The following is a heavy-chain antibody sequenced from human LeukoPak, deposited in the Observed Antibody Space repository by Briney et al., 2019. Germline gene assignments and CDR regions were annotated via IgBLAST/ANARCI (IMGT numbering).Heavy chain of an antibody. CDR2: ISAYNGNT. J-gene: IGHJ5*02. CDR1: GYTFTSYG. D-gene: IGHD6-19*01. Sequence: ASVKVSCKASGYTFTSYGISWVRQAPGQGLEWMGWISAYNGNTNYAQKLQGRVTMTTDTSTSTAYMELRSLRSDDTAVYYCVRSIAVAGTENWFDPWGQGTLVTVSS. V-gene: IGHV1-18*01. CDR3: VRSIAVAGTENWFDP.